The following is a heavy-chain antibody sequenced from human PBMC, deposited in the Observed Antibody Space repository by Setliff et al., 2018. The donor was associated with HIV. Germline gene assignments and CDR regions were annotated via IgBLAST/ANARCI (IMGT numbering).Heavy chain of an antibody. D-gene: IGHD5-12*01. CDR1: GGSISSGSYY. CDR3: RRGDIWLDQ. Sequence: SETLSLTCTVSGGSISSGSYYWSWIRQPAGKGLEWIGHIYTSGSTNYNPSLKSRVTISVDTSKNQFSLRLTSVTAADTAVYYCRRGDIWLDQWGQGTLVTVSS. J-gene: IGHJ5*02. CDR2: IYTSGST. V-gene: IGHV4-61*09.